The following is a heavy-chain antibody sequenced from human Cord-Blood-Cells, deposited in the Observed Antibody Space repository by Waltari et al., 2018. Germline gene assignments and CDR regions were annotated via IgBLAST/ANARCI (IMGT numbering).Heavy chain of an antibody. J-gene: IGHJ4*02. CDR3: ATGSAAGIYYFDY. D-gene: IGHD6-13*01. Sequence: QVQLVQSGAEVKKPGASVKVSCKVSGYTLTELSMHWVRQAPGKGLEWMGGFQPKDGETIYAQKFQGRVTMTADTSTDTAYMELSSLGSEDTAVYYCATGSAAGIYYFDYWGQGTLVTVSS. V-gene: IGHV1-24*01. CDR1: GYTLTELS. CDR2: FQPKDGET.